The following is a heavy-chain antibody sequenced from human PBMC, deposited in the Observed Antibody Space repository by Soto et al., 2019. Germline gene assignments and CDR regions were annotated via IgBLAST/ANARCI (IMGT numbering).Heavy chain of an antibody. J-gene: IGHJ3*02. V-gene: IGHV3-21*01. CDR3: ARGGVTMIVVVITDAFDI. D-gene: IGHD3-22*01. CDR1: GFTFSSYS. Sequence: GESLKISCAASGFTFSSYSMNWVRQAPGKGLEWVSSISSSSSYIYYADSVKGRFTISRDNAKNSLYLQMNSLRAEDTAVYYCARGGVTMIVVVITDAFDIWGQGTMVTVSS. CDR2: ISSSSSYI.